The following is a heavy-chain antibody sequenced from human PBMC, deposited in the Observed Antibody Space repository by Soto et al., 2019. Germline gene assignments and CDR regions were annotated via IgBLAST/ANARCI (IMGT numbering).Heavy chain of an antibody. CDR3: ARDRQSYYDSSGYDAFDI. V-gene: IGHV3-48*03. J-gene: IGHJ3*02. Sequence: GSLRLSCAASGFTFSSYEMNWIRQAPGKGLEWVSYISSSGSTIYYADSVKGRFTISRDNAKNSLSLQMNSLRAEDTAVYYCARDRQSYYDSSGYDAFDIWGQGTMVTVS. D-gene: IGHD3-22*01. CDR1: GFTFSSYE. CDR2: ISSSGSTI.